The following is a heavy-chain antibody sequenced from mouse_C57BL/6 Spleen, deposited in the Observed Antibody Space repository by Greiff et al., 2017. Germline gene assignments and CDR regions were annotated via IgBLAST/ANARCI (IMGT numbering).Heavy chain of an antibody. CDR3: VHSYWFAY. V-gene: IGHV10-1*01. CDR2: IRSKSNNYAT. J-gene: IGHJ3*01. Sequence: DVKLVESGGGLVQPKGSLKLSCAASGFSFNTYAMNWVRQAPGKGLEWVARIRSKSNNYATYYADSVKDRFTISRDDSESMLYLQMNNLKTEDTAMYYCVHSYWFAYWGQGTLVTVSA. CDR1: GFSFNTYA. D-gene: IGHD1-1*01.